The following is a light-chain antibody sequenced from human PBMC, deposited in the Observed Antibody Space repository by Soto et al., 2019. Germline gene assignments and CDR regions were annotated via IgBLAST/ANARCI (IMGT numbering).Light chain of an antibody. CDR3: NSWTSSSTYI. CDR2: EVS. J-gene: IGLJ1*01. CDR1: SSDIGGYNY. Sequence: QSVLTQPASVSGSPGQSITISCTGTSSDIGGYNYVTWHQQHPCKVPKLIIYEVSNRPSGVSDRFSGSKSGNTASLTISGLQAEDEADYYCNSWTSSSTYIFGTGTKVTLL. V-gene: IGLV2-14*01.